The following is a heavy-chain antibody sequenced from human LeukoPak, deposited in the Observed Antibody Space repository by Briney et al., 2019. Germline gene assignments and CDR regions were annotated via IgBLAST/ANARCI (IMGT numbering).Heavy chain of an antibody. V-gene: IGHV3-30-3*01. CDR1: GFTFSSYA. CDR2: ISYDGSNK. CDR3: ARDHSSGWYLDY. D-gene: IGHD6-19*01. J-gene: IGHJ4*02. Sequence: GGSLRLSCAASGFTFSSYAMHWVRQAPGKGLEWVAVISYDGSNKYYADSVKGRFTISRDNSKNTLYLQMNSLRAEDTAVCYCARDHSSGWYLDYWGQGTLVTVSS.